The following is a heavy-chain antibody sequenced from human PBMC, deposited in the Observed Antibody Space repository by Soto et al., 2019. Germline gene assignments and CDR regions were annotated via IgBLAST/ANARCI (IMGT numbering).Heavy chain of an antibody. V-gene: IGHV3-49*04. CDR1: GFTSDDYDYA. CDR3: SRDGDFYGLDV. D-gene: IGHD3-3*01. J-gene: IGHJ6*02. Sequence: GSLRLSCTFSGFTSDDYDYALTWVRQAPGKGLQWLGLIRGSTYGGTTEYAASVKGRFTISRDDSKGITYLQVNSLKTEDTAVYYCSRDGDFYGLDVWGQGTTVTVSS. CDR2: IRGSTYGGTT.